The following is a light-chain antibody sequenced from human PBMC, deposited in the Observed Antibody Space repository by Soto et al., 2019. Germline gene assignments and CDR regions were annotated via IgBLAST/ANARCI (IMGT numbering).Light chain of an antibody. J-gene: IGLJ1*01. CDR2: RNN. Sequence: QSVLPQPPSASGTPGQRVTISCSGGNSNIGTNYVYWYQHPPGATPKLLIYRNNHRPSGVPDRFSASKSGTSASLAINGLRSEDEANYYCAGWDDSLHGLVFGTGTKVTVL. CDR1: NSNIGTNY. V-gene: IGLV1-47*01. CDR3: AGWDDSLHGLV.